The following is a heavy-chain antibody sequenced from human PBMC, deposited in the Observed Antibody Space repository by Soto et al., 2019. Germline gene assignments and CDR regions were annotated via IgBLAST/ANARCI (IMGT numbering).Heavy chain of an antibody. CDR1: GVTFSSFS. D-gene: IGHD6-6*01. CDR3: VRDSGDQLVRRGFYYYYMDV. CDR2: ILSSGGSI. Sequence: PGGSLRLSCAASGVTFSSFSFNWVRQAPGKGLEWVSFILSSGGSIYYADSVKGRFTISRDNAKNSLYLQMNSLKDEDTAVYYCVRDSGDQLVRRGFYYYYMDVWGKGNTVTFSS. V-gene: IGHV3-21*01. J-gene: IGHJ6*03.